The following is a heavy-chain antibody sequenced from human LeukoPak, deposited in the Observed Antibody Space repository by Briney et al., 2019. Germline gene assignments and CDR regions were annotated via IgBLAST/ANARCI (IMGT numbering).Heavy chain of an antibody. CDR1: GFTFSSYW. CDR2: IKQDGSEK. CDR3: ARVARPARRTYYYMDV. J-gene: IGHJ6*03. V-gene: IGHV3-7*01. Sequence: GESLRLSCAASGFTFSSYWMGWVRQAPGKGLEWVANIKQDGSEKYYVDSVKGRFAISRDNAKDSLYLQMNSLRAEDTAVYHCARVARPARRTYYYMDVWGKGTTVTVSS. D-gene: IGHD6-6*01.